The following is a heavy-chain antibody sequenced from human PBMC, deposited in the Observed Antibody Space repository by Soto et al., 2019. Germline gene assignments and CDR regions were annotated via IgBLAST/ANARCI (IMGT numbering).Heavy chain of an antibody. CDR1: GFTFSHFS. Sequence: GGSLRLSCAGSGFTFSHFSMSWVRQAPGKGLEWVSGISGSGVNTYFADSVKGRFTISRDNSKNTLYLQMNSLRAKDTAVYYCAKRGPMTTVAYYYYYMDVWGKGTTVTVSS. V-gene: IGHV3-23*01. CDR3: AKRGPMTTVAYYYYYMDV. D-gene: IGHD4-4*01. J-gene: IGHJ6*03. CDR2: ISGSGVNT.